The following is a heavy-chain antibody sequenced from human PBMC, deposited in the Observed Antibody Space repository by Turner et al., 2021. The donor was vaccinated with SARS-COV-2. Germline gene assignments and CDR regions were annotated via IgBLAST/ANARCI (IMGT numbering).Heavy chain of an antibody. D-gene: IGHD2-2*02. Sequence: QVQLVQSGAEVKKPGASVKVSCKVSGYTLTEFSMHWGRQAPGKGLEWMGAFEPEDGETIYAQKFQGRVSMTEDTSTDTAYMELSSLRSEDTAVYYCATVPVVPAAIGYYYYYGMDVWGQGTTVTVSS. CDR2: FEPEDGET. CDR3: ATVPVVPAAIGYYYYYGMDV. CDR1: GYTLTEFS. V-gene: IGHV1-24*01. J-gene: IGHJ6*02.